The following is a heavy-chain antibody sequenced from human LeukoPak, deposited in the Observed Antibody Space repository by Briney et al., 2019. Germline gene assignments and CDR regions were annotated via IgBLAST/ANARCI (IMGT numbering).Heavy chain of an antibody. CDR3: ARHYYYYMDV. CDR1: GDSITNDNW. J-gene: IGHJ6*03. V-gene: IGHV4-4*02. CDR2: THHSGGI. Sequence: SGTLSLTCAVSGDSITNDNWWGWVRQPPGKGLEWIGETHHSGGINYNSSLKSRLTISVDKSKDQFSLTLSSVTAADTAVYYCARHYYYYMDVWGKGTTVTVSS.